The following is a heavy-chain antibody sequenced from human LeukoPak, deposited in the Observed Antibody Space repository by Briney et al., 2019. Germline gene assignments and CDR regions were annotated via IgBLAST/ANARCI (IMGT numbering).Heavy chain of an antibody. J-gene: IGHJ3*02. D-gene: IGHD5-12*01. CDR3: AKKKSGYEFDAFDI. Sequence: PGGSLRLSCAASGSTFSSYAMSWVRQTPGKGLEWVSAISGSGGSTYYADSVKGRFTISRDNSKNTLYLQMISLRAEDTAVYYCAKKKSGYEFDAFDIWGQGTMVTVSS. CDR2: ISGSGGST. CDR1: GSTFSSYA. V-gene: IGHV3-23*01.